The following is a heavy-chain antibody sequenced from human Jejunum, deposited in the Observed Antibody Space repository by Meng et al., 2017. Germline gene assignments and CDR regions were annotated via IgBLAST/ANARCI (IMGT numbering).Heavy chain of an antibody. CDR2: ISTGGSTI. CDR1: GFTFSSYA. J-gene: IGHJ4*02. D-gene: IGHD6-13*01. CDR3: ARKLKNSNSFDH. Sequence: GGSLRLSCAASGFTFSSYALNWVRQAPGEGLEWLSYISTGGSTIYYADSVKGRFTISRDNAKNSLYLERNSLRAEDTDIYDCARKLKNSNSFDHLGQGTLVTVSS. V-gene: IGHV3-48*03.